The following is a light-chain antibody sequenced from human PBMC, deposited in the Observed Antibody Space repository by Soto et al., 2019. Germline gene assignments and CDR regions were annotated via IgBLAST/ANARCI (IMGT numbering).Light chain of an antibody. CDR3: QQYDTYRT. V-gene: IGKV1-5*03. J-gene: IGKJ1*01. CDR2: KAT. CDR1: QSISDW. Sequence: DIQMTQSPSTLSASVGDRVTITCRASQSISDWLAWYQQKPGKAPKLLIYKATTLEGGVPSRFSGSGSGTEFPLTISSLQPDDFATYYCQQYDTYRTFGQGTKVEIK.